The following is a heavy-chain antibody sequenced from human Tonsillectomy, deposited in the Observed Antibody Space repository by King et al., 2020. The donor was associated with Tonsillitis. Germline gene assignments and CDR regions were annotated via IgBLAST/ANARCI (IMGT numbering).Heavy chain of an antibody. D-gene: IGHD5-18*01. CDR1: GYSFTNYW. Sequence: QLVQSGAEVKKPGESLKISCKASGYSFTNYWIGWVRQMPGKGLEWMGIIYPGDSDTRYSPSFQGQVTISADKSISIAYLQWSSLKASDSAIYYCARRPDTAMVNAWYFDLWGRGTLVTVSS. J-gene: IGHJ2*01. CDR3: ARRPDTAMVNAWYFDL. CDR2: IYPGDSDT. V-gene: IGHV5-51*03.